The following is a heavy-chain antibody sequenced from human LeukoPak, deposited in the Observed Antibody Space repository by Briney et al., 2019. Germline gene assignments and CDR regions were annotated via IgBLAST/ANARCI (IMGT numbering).Heavy chain of an antibody. J-gene: IGHJ4*02. CDR2: IKQDGSEK. CDR1: GFTLSSYW. CDR3: ARVQWELRGVGSYFDY. V-gene: IGHV3-7*01. Sequence: GGSLRLSPAASGFTLSSYWMSWVREAPGKGLEWVANIKQDGSEKYYADSVKGRFTISRDNAKNSLYLQMNSLRAEDTAVYYCARVQWELRGVGSYFDYWGQGTLVTVSS. D-gene: IGHD1-26*01.